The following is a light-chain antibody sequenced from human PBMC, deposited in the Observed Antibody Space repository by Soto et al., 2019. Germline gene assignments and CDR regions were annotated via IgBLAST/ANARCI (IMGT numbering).Light chain of an antibody. CDR1: SSDIGTYNY. J-gene: IGLJ1*01. CDR3: SSYAGNNNYV. V-gene: IGLV2-8*01. Sequence: QSALTQPPSASGSPGQSVAISCTGTSSDIGTYNYITWYQQHPAKAPKLMIYEVSKRPSGVPDRFSGSKSGNTASLTVAGLQSEDEADYYCSSYAGNNNYVFGTGTKLTVL. CDR2: EVS.